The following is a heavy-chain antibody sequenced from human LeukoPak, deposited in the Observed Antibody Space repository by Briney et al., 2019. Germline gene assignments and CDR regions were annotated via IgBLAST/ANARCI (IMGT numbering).Heavy chain of an antibody. CDR2: IYYFGSA. V-gene: IGHV4-59*01. CDR1: GGSISSDY. CDR3: ARDRHGMDV. J-gene: IGHJ6*02. Sequence: SETLSLTCSASGGSISSDYWSWIRQPPGKGLEWIGYIYYFGSANYNPSLKSRVTISVDTSKNQFSLKLSSVTAADTAVYYCARDRHGMDVWGQGTTVTV.